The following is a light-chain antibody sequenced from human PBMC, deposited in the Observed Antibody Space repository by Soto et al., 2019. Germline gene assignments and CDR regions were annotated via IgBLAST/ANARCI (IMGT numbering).Light chain of an antibody. CDR2: VAS. Sequence: DIQMTQSPSSLSASVGDRVTITCRASRPISNYLNWYQQRPGKAPKLLIYVASVLQSGVPSRFSGGGYGTDFPLTISSLQPEDFATYSCQQSYNTPRTFGQGTRLDIQ. J-gene: IGKJ2*01. CDR1: RPISNY. CDR3: QQSYNTPRT. V-gene: IGKV1-39*01.